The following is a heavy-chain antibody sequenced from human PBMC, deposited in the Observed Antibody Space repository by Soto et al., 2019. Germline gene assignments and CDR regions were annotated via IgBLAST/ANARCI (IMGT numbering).Heavy chain of an antibody. V-gene: IGHV4-28*02. J-gene: IGHJ4*02. D-gene: IGHD4-4*01. CDR1: GYSIIKINC. CDR2: IYYSGST. CDR3: ASKRNSRYYFDY. Sequence: SQTLALTCSVSGYSIIKINCWGWIRQPPGKGLELIGYIYYSGSTYYTPSLKSRVTMSVDTSKNQFSLRLNSVTAVDTAVYYCASKRNSRYYFDYWGQGTLVTVSS.